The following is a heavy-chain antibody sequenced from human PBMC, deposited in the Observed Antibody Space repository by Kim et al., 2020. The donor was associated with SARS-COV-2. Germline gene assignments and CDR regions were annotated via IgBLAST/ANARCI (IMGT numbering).Heavy chain of an antibody. J-gene: IGHJ5*02. CDR2: IYYSGST. CDR3: ARAPPYDYVWGSYRRGNWFDP. Sequence: SETLSLTCTVSGGSISSGGYYWSWIRQHPGKGLEWIGYIYYSGSTYYNPSLKSRVTISVDTSKNQFSLKLGSVTAADTAVYYCARAPPYDYVWGSYRRGNWFDPWGQGTLVTVSS. V-gene: IGHV4-31*03. D-gene: IGHD3-16*02. CDR1: GGSISSGGYY.